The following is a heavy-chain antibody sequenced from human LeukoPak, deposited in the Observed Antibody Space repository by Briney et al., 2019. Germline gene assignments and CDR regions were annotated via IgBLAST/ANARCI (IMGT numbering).Heavy chain of an antibody. J-gene: IGHJ5*02. CDR2: ISASGGSI. CDR1: GFSFSFYA. V-gene: IGHV3-23*01. D-gene: IGHD3-22*01. Sequence: GGSLRLPCAASGFSFSFYAMNWVRQAPGKGLECVSVISASGGSIHYADSVKGRFTISRDNSKNTLYLQMNSLRAEDTAVYYCARDSDNSGYYNPWGQGTLVTVSS. CDR3: ARDSDNSGYYNP.